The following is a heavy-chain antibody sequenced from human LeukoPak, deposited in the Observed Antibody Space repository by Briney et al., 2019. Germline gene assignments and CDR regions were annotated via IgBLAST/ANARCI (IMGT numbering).Heavy chain of an antibody. CDR1: GGTFSSYT. CDR3: ARGGSGYSYGYVDY. CDR2: IIPILGIA. J-gene: IGHJ4*02. D-gene: IGHD5-18*01. V-gene: IGHV1-69*02. Sequence: SVKVSCKASGGTFSSYTISWVRQAPGQGLERMGRIIPILGIANYAQKFQGRVTITADKSTSTAYMELSSLRSEDTAVYYCARGGSGYSYGYVDYWGQGTLVTVSS.